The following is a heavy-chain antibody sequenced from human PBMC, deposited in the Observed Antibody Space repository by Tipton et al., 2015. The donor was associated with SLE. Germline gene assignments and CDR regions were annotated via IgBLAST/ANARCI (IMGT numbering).Heavy chain of an antibody. CDR1: GGSISSGGYY. D-gene: IGHD2/OR15-2a*01. Sequence: TLSLTCTVSGGSISSGGYYWSWFRQHPGKGLEWIGYIYYSGSTYYNPSLKSRVTISVDTSKNQFSLKLSSVTAADTAVYYCARLRLSAFDIWGQGTMVTVSS. J-gene: IGHJ3*02. V-gene: IGHV4-31*03. CDR3: ARLRLSAFDI. CDR2: IYYSGST.